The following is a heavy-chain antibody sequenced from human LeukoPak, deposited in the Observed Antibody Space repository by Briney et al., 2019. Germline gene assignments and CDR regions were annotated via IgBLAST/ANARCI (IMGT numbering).Heavy chain of an antibody. D-gene: IGHD5-18*01. CDR1: GFASAFTFSTYE. J-gene: IGHJ2*01. Sequence: SGGSLRLSCTASGFASAFTFSTYEMNWVRQAPGKGLEWLSHISGSGSTKYHADSVKGRFIVPRDNTKNSLYLQMNSLRVEDTAIYYCARDESAYSYGFHWYFDLWGRGTLVTVSS. V-gene: IGHV3-48*03. CDR3: ARDESAYSYGFHWYFDL. CDR2: ISGSGSTK.